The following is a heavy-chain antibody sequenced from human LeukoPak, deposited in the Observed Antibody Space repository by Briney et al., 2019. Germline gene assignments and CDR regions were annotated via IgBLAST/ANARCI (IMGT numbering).Heavy chain of an antibody. CDR2: TYHSGST. CDR3: ARALGELELEI. V-gene: IGHV4-4*02. D-gene: IGHD1-7*01. CDR1: GFTFSNAW. J-gene: IGHJ3*02. Sequence: GSLRLSCAASGFTFSNAWMSWVRQPPGKGLEWIGETYHSGSTNYNPSLKSRVTISVDKSKNQFSLKLSSVTAADTAVYYCARALGELELEIWGQGTMVTVSS.